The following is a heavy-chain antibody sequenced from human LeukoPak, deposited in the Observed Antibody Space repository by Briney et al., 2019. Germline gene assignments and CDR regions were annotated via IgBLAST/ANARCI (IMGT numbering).Heavy chain of an antibody. V-gene: IGHV1-8*03. Sequence: ASVKVSCKASGYTFTSYDINCVRQATGQGLEWMGWMNPNSGNTGYAQEFQGRVTITRNTSISTAYMELSSLRSEDTAVYYCARGWYDSSGYYYYDYWGQGTLVTVSS. D-gene: IGHD3-22*01. CDR1: GYTFTSYD. J-gene: IGHJ4*02. CDR3: ARGWYDSSGYYYYDY. CDR2: MNPNSGNT.